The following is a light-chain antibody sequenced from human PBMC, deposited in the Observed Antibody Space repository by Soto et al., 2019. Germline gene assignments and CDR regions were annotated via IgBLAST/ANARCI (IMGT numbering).Light chain of an antibody. CDR1: QSISSW. Sequence: DIQMTQSPSTLSASVGDRVTITCRASQSISSWLAWYQQKPGKAPKLLIYKASSLESGVPSRFSGSGSGTEFTLTISSLQPDDFATYYCQQYNSPPPLGPGPKAAIK. CDR2: KAS. V-gene: IGKV1-5*03. CDR3: QQYNSPPP. J-gene: IGKJ1*01.